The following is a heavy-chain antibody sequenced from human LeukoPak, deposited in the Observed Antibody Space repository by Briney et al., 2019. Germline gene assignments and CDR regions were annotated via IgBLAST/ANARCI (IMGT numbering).Heavy chain of an antibody. V-gene: IGHV4-39*01. D-gene: IGHD3-10*01. J-gene: IGHJ4*02. CDR1: GGSISSSNYY. Sequence: SETLSLTCTVSGGSISSSNYYWGWIRQPPGKGLEWIGSIYYSGSTYYNPSLKSRVTISVDTSKNQFSLKLSSVTAADTAVYYCARLGYYGSGSLVDYFDYWGQGTLVTVSS. CDR2: IYYSGST. CDR3: ARLGYYGSGSLVDYFDY.